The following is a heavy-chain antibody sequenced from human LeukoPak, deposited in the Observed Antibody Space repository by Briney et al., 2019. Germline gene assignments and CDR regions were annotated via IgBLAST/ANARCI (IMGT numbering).Heavy chain of an antibody. CDR3: ATFCSGGDCYSFAP. V-gene: IGHV3-23*01. Sequence: GGSLRLSCAASGFTFNNYAMTWVRQAPGKGLEWVTTIIGSGGSTDYADSVKGRFTISRDNSKDTLFLQMDSLRVEDTAVYYCATFCSGGDCYSFAPWGQGTLVTVSS. J-gene: IGHJ5*02. CDR2: IIGSGGST. CDR1: GFTFNNYA. D-gene: IGHD2-15*01.